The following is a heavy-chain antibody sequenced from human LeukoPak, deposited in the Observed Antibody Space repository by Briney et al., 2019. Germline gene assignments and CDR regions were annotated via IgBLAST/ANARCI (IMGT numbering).Heavy chain of an antibody. Sequence: GESLKISCKGSGYTFSSYWIGWVRQMPGKGLEWMGIIYPGDSDTRYSPSLQGQVTISVDTSIGTAYLQWSSLKASDTAMYYCARGPYSSSPGHFDYRGQGTLVTVSS. J-gene: IGHJ4*02. D-gene: IGHD6-13*01. V-gene: IGHV5-51*01. CDR2: IYPGDSDT. CDR3: ARGPYSSSPGHFDY. CDR1: GYTFSSYW.